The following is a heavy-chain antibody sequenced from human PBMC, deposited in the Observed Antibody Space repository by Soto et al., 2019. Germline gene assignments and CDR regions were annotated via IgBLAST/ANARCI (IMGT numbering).Heavy chain of an antibody. D-gene: IGHD3-9*01. CDR1: GGSISSGGYS. Sequence: QLQLQESGSGLVKPSQTLSLTCAVSGGSISSGGYSWSWIRQPPGKGLEWIGYIYHSGSTYYYPSLKSRVTISVDRSKNQFSLKLSSVTAADTAVYYCARAVLRYFDWLFFDYWGQGTLVTVSS. CDR2: IYHSGST. CDR3: ARAVLRYFDWLFFDY. V-gene: IGHV4-30-2*01. J-gene: IGHJ4*02.